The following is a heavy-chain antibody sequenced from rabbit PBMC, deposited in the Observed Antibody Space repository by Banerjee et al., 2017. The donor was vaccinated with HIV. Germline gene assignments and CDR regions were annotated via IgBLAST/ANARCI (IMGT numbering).Heavy chain of an antibody. V-gene: IGHV1S43*01. CDR3: ARDGGDVYYGYADLNL. D-gene: IGHD6-1*01. J-gene: IGHJ4*01. Sequence: WVNGRFTISSSTSLNSVDLKMTSLTAADTATYFCARDGGDVYYGYADLNLWGPGTLVTVS.